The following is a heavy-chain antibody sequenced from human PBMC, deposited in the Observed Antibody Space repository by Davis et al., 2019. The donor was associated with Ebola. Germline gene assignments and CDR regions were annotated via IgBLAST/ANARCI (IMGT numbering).Heavy chain of an antibody. CDR3: AKDLGIVVVINNWFDP. V-gene: IGHV3-23*01. D-gene: IGHD3-22*01. Sequence: PGGSLRLSCAASGFTFSSYAMSWVRQAPGKGLEWVSAISGSGGSTYYADSVKGRFTISRDNSKNTLYLQMNSLRAEDTAVYYCAKDLGIVVVINNWFDPWGQGTLVTVSS. CDR1: GFTFSSYA. CDR2: ISGSGGST. J-gene: IGHJ5*02.